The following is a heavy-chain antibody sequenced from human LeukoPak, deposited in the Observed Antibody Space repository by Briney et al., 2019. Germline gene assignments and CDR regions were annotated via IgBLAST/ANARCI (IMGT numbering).Heavy chain of an antibody. V-gene: IGHV3-53*01. Sequence: QSGGSLRLSCAASGFTVSSNYMSWVRQAPGKGLEWVSIIYSGGSAYYADSVKGRFTISRDNSKNTLYLQMNSLRVEDTAVYYCARDQGGGTSPYAFDIWGQGTMVTVSS. J-gene: IGHJ3*02. D-gene: IGHD4-23*01. CDR1: GFTVSSNY. CDR2: IYSGGSA. CDR3: ARDQGGGTSPYAFDI.